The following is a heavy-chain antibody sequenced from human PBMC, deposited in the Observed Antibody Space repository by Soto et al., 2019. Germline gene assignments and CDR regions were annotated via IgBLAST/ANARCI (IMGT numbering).Heavy chain of an antibody. Sequence: QVQLVQSGAEVKKPGASVKVSCKASGYTFTSYAMHWVRQAPGQRLEWMGWINAGNGNTKYSQKFQGRVTITRDTSASTAYMELSSLRSEDTAVYYCAGGGGNIVVVVAAPDYWGQGTLVTVSS. D-gene: IGHD2-15*01. CDR2: INAGNGNT. CDR1: GYTFTSYA. V-gene: IGHV1-3*01. CDR3: AGGGGNIVVVVAAPDY. J-gene: IGHJ4*02.